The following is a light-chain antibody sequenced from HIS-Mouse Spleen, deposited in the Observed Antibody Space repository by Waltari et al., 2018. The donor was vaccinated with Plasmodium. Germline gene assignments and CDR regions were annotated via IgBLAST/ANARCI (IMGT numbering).Light chain of an antibody. J-gene: IGLJ2*01. CDR1: SSDVGGYNY. Sequence: QSALTQPRPVSGSPGQSVTIYCTGTSSDVGGYNYVPWYQQHPGKAPKLMIYDVSKRPSGVPDRFSGSKSGNTASLTISRLQAEDEADYYCCSYAGSYTLVFGGGTKLTVL. CDR2: DVS. V-gene: IGLV2-11*01. CDR3: CSYAGSYTLV.